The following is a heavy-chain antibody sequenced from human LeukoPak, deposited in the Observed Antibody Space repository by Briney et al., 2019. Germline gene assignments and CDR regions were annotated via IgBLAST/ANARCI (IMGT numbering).Heavy chain of an antibody. CDR2: ISSSSSYI. V-gene: IGHV3-21*01. J-gene: IGHJ6*04. CDR3: ARGRTIFAPMDV. CDR1: GFTFSSYS. Sequence: GGSLRLSCAASGFTFSSYSMNWVRQAPGKGLEWVSSISSSSSYIYYADSVKGRFTISRDNAKNSLYLQMNSLRAEDTAVYYCARGRTIFAPMDVWGKGTTVTVSS. D-gene: IGHD3-3*01.